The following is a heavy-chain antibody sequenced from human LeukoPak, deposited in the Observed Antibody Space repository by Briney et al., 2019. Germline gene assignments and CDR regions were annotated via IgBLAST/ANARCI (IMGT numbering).Heavy chain of an antibody. CDR1: GGSFSGYY. J-gene: IGHJ4*02. V-gene: IGHV4-34*01. D-gene: IGHD3-10*01. CDR3: ARVDVLLWFGELIKGFDY. CDR2: INHSGST. Sequence: PSETLSLTCAVYGGSFSGYYWSWIRQPPGKGLEWVGEINHSGSTNYNPSLKSRVTISVDTSKKQFSLKLRSVTAADTAVYYCARVDVLLWFGELIKGFDYWGQGTLVTVSS.